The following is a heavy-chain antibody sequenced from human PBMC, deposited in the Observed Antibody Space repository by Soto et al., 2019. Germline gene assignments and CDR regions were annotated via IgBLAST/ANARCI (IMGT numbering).Heavy chain of an antibody. J-gene: IGHJ3*02. CDR1: GYTFTGYY. CDR2: INPNSGGT. CDR3: ARGRYCSSTSCSYDAFDI. V-gene: IGHV1-2*04. Sequence: ASVKVSCKASGYTFTGYYMHGVRQAPGQGLEWMGWINPNSGGTNYAQKFQGWVTMTRDTSISTAYMELSRLRSDDTAVYYCARGRYCSSTSCSYDAFDIWGQGTMVTVSS. D-gene: IGHD2-2*01.